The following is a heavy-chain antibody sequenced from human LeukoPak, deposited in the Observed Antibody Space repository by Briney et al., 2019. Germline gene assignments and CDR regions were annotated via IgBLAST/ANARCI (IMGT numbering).Heavy chain of an antibody. CDR1: GGTFSSYA. CDR2: IIPIFGIA. V-gene: IGHV1-69*04. Sequence: ASVKVSCKASGGTFSSYAISWVRQAPGQGLEWMGRIIPIFGIANYAQKFQGRVTITADKSTSTAYMELSSLRSEDTAVYYCARRLVGVWPFDYWGQGTLVTVSS. J-gene: IGHJ4*02. D-gene: IGHD1-26*01. CDR3: ARRLVGVWPFDY.